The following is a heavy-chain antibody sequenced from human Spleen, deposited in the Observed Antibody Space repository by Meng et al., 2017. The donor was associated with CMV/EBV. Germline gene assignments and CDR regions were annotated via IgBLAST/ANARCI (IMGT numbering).Heavy chain of an antibody. Sequence: SETLSLTCTVSGGSISSSSYYWGWIRQPPGKGLEWIGSIYYSGSTYYNPSLKSRVTISVDTSKNQFSLKLSSVTAADTAVYFCARGNKRYYRGSYYFDYWGQGTLVTVSS. D-gene: IGHD5-12*01. CDR3: ARGNKRYYRGSYYFDY. CDR2: IYYSGST. J-gene: IGHJ4*02. CDR1: GGSISSSSYY. V-gene: IGHV4-39*07.